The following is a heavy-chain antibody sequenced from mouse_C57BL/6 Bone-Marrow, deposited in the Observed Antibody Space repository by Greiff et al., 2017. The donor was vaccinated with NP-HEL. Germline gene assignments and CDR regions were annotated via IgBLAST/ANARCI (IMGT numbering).Heavy chain of an antibody. CDR3: ARTLTVVDY. Sequence: VQLQQSGPELVKPGASVKISCKASGYTFTDYYMNWVKQSHGKSLEWIGDINPNNGGTSYNQKFKGKATLTVDKSSSTAYMELRSLTSEDSAVYYCARTLTVVDYWGQGTTLTVSS. CDR2: INPNNGGT. V-gene: IGHV1-26*01. CDR1: GYTFTDYY. D-gene: IGHD1-1*01. J-gene: IGHJ2*01.